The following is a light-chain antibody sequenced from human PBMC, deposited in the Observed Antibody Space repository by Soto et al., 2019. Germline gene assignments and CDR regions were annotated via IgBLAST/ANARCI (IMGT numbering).Light chain of an antibody. Sequence: QSVLTQPASVSGSPGQSITISCTGTSSDVGGYNYVSWYQKHPDKAPKLMIYEVTNRPSGVSSRFSGSRSGNTASLTISGLQAEDEGDYFCSSYTRSGTYVFGTGTKVTVL. CDR1: SSDVGGYNY. CDR2: EVT. J-gene: IGLJ1*01. V-gene: IGLV2-14*01. CDR3: SSYTRSGTYV.